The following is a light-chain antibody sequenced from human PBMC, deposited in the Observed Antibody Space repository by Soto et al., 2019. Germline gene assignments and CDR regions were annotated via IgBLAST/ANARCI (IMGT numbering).Light chain of an antibody. Sequence: QSVLTQPASASGTPGQRITISCSGSNSNIGSNNINWYQQFPGTAPRILIYNRSQRPSGVPDRFSASKSGTSASLAISGLQGGDWGGDFCASWDDTMNGWVFGGGTKVTVL. V-gene: IGLV1-44*01. CDR2: NRS. CDR1: NSNIGSNN. J-gene: IGLJ3*02. CDR3: ASWDDTMNGWV.